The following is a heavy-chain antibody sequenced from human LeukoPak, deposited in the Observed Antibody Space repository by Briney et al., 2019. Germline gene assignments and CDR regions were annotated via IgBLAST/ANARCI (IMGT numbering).Heavy chain of an antibody. D-gene: IGHD5-18*01. Sequence: GASVKVSCKXSGYTFTSYDINWVRQATGQGLEWMGWMNPNSGNTGYAQKFQGRVTITRNTSISTAYMELSSLRSEDTAVYYCARGMDSYGYDYWGPGTLVTVSS. CDR1: GYTFTSYD. CDR3: ARGMDSYGYDY. CDR2: MNPNSGNT. J-gene: IGHJ4*02. V-gene: IGHV1-8*03.